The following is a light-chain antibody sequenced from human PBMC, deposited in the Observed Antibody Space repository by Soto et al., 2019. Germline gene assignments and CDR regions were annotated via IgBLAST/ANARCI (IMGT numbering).Light chain of an antibody. CDR1: QSVSNSY. Sequence: EIVLTQSPATLSLSPGERATLSCGASQSVSNSYLAWYQQKPGLAPRLLIYDASSGATGIPDRFSGSGSGTDFTLTISRLEPEDFAVYYCQQYGSSPLTFGQGTKLEIK. CDR2: DAS. J-gene: IGKJ2*01. V-gene: IGKV3D-20*01. CDR3: QQYGSSPLT.